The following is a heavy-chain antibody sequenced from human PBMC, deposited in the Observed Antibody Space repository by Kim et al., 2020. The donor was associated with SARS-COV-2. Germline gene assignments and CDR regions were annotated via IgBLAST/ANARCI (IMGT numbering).Heavy chain of an antibody. V-gene: IGHV3-23*01. CDR2: VNNGGNS. J-gene: IGHJ4*02. Sequence: GGSLRLSCAASGFTFSRYAMSWVRQAPGKGPEWIASVNNGGNSYYADSVKGRFTVSRDNNKNTLDLQMNSLTAEDTALYYCAKDHQSSGWPTFDYLGQGT. CDR3: AKDHQSSGWPTFDY. CDR1: GFTFSRYA. D-gene: IGHD6-19*01.